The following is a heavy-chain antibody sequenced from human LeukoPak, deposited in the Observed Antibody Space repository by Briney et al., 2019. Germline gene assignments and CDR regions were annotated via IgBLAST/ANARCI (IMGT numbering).Heavy chain of an antibody. Sequence: GGSLRLSCEASGFTFNKYAMTWVRQAPGKGLEWVSVIYSAGATYYADSVKGRFTISRDNSKNTVYLQMNSLRAGDTAVYYCARGDDYGGAWYYFDCWGQGTLITVSS. CDR3: ARGDDYGGAWYYFDC. J-gene: IGHJ4*02. CDR2: IYSAGAT. D-gene: IGHD4-23*01. CDR1: GFTFNKYA. V-gene: IGHV3-53*01.